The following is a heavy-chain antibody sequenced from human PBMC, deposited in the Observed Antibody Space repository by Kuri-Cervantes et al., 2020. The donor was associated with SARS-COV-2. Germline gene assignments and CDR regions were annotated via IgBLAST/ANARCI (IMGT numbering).Heavy chain of an antibody. J-gene: IGHJ4*02. Sequence: GEALEISWAASGFTFSSYSMNWVRQAPGRGLEWVANIKQDGSEKYYVDSVKGRFTISRDNAKNSLYLQMNSLRAEDTAVYYCASTIWFGESTLDYWGQGTLVTVSS. D-gene: IGHD3-10*01. CDR3: ASTIWFGESTLDY. V-gene: IGHV3-7*01. CDR1: GFTFSSYS. CDR2: IKQDGSEK.